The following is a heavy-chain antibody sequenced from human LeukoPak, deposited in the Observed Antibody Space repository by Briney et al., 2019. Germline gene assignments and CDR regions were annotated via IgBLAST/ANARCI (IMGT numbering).Heavy chain of an antibody. D-gene: IGHD5-12*01. Sequence: ASVKVSCKASGYTFTSYGISWVRQAPGQGLEWMGWISAYNGNTNYAQKLQGRVTMTTDTSTSTAYMALSSLRSDDTAVYYCARTPLGGSFYMDVWGKGTAVIVSS. J-gene: IGHJ6*03. CDR3: ARTPLGGSFYMDV. CDR1: GYTFTSYG. CDR2: ISAYNGNT. V-gene: IGHV1-18*01.